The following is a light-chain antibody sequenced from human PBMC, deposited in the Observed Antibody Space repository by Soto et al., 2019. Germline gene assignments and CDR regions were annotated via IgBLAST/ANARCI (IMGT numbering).Light chain of an antibody. CDR2: DVT. CDR1: SSDVGGYNY. V-gene: IGLV2-14*01. CDR3: NSYTSSTTVV. J-gene: IGLJ2*01. Sequence: QSALTQPASVSGSPGQSITISCTGTSSDVGGYNYVSWYQQLPGKAPKLMIYDVTNRPSGVSNRFSGSKSGNTASLTISGLQAEDEADYYCNSYTSSTTVVFGGGTQLTVL.